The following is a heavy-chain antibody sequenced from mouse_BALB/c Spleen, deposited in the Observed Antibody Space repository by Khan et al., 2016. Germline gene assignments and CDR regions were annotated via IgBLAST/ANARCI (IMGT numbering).Heavy chain of an antibody. V-gene: IGHV1-15*01. CDR2: IDPQTGGT. D-gene: IGHD1-1*01. CDR3: TRGGLYHGSSSFAD. Sequence: QVQLKQSGAELVRPGASVTLSCKASGYTFTDYEMHWVKQTPVHGLEWIGSIDPQTGGTAYNQKFKGKATLTADKSSTTAYMECRSLTSEDSAVYYCTRGGLYHGSSSFADWGQGTLVTVSA. CDR1: GYTFTDYE. J-gene: IGHJ3*01.